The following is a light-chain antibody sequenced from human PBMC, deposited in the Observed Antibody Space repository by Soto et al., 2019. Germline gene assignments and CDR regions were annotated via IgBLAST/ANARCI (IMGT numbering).Light chain of an antibody. V-gene: IGKV1-5*01. CDR1: QTIGSW. CDR2: DAS. J-gene: IGKJ1*01. CDR3: QQYKSYSWT. Sequence: DIQMTQSPSTLSASVGDRVTITCRASQTIGSWLAWYQQKPGKAPKVLIYDASSLESGVPSRFSGSGSGTEFTLTISSLQPDDFATYYCQQYKSYSWTFGQGTKVDI.